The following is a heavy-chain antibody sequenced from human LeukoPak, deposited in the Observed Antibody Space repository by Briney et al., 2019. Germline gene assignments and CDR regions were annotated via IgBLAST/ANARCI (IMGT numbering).Heavy chain of an antibody. D-gene: IGHD3-16*01. Sequence: PGGSPRLSCTASGFTFSSYVMTWVRQAPGKGLEWVSGISGSGDTYYADSVKGRFTISRDNSRNRLYLQMNSLRAEDTAVYYCAKDKDLSLGDDRQYWGQGTLATVSS. CDR1: GFTFSSYV. CDR2: ISGSGDT. CDR3: AKDKDLSLGDDRQY. J-gene: IGHJ4*02. V-gene: IGHV3-23*01.